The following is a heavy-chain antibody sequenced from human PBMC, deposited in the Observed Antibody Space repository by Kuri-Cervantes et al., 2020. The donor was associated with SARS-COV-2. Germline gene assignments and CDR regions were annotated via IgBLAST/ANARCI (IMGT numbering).Heavy chain of an antibody. CDR1: GFTFSSYG. V-gene: IGHV3-33*08. J-gene: IGHJ4*02. CDR3: ARATDTAMGGIDY. D-gene: IGHD5-18*01. Sequence: GESLKISCAASGFTFSSYGMHWVRQAPGKGLEWVAVIWYDGSNKYYVDSVKGRFTISRDNSKNTLYLQMNSLRAEDTAVYYCARATDTAMGGIDYWGQGTLVTVSS. CDR2: IWYDGSNK.